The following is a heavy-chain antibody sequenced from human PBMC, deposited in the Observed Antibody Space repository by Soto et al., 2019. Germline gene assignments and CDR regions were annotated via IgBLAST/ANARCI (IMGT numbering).Heavy chain of an antibody. CDR2: ISYDGSNK. Sequence: GGSLRLSCAASGFTFSSYAMHWVRQAPGKGLEWVAVISYDGSNKYYADSVKGRFTISRDNSKNTLYLQMNSLRAEDTAVYYCARGIYSGYEEYYFDYWGQGTLVTVSS. V-gene: IGHV3-30-3*01. CDR1: GFTFSSYA. CDR3: ARGIYSGYEEYYFDY. J-gene: IGHJ4*02. D-gene: IGHD5-12*01.